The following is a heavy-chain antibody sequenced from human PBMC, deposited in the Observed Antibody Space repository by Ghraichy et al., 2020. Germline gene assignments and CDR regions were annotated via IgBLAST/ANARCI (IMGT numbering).Heavy chain of an antibody. D-gene: IGHD5-12*01. CDR1: GFTFSSYD. CDR3: ARGGRPGYSGYEAGGVDY. V-gene: IGHV3-13*01. Sequence: GGSLRLSCAASGFTFSSYDMHWVRQATGKGLEWVSAIGTAGDTYYPGSVKGRFTISRENAKNSLYLQMNSLRAGDTAVYYCARGGRPGYSGYEAGGVDYWGQGTLVTVSS. J-gene: IGHJ4*02. CDR2: IGTAGDT.